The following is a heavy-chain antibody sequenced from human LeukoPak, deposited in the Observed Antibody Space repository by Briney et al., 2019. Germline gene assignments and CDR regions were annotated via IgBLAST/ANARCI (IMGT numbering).Heavy chain of an antibody. Sequence: SETLSLTCAVYGGSFSGYYWSWIRQLPGKGLEWIGEINHSVSTNYNPSLKSRVTISVDTSKNQFSLKLSSVTAADTAVYYCARGDRYCSGGSCYLAYYYYYMDVWGKGTTVTVCS. D-gene: IGHD2-15*01. CDR1: GGSFSGYY. J-gene: IGHJ6*03. CDR3: ARGDRYCSGGSCYLAYYYYYMDV. CDR2: INHSVST. V-gene: IGHV4-34*01.